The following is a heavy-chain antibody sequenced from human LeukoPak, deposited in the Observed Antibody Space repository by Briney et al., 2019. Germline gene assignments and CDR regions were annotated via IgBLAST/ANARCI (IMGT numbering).Heavy chain of an antibody. CDR3: ARAPSEVGGYYPEYFRH. D-gene: IGHD3-22*01. CDR2: IKSDGKT. Sequence: GGPLRLSCEASGFTFSRYWMHWVRQAPGKGLVWVSRIKSDGKTNYADSVKGRFTISRDNAKNTVSLQMDSLRAEDTGVYYCARAPSEVGGYYPEYFRHWGQGTLVTVSS. CDR1: GFTFSRYW. V-gene: IGHV3-74*01. J-gene: IGHJ1*01.